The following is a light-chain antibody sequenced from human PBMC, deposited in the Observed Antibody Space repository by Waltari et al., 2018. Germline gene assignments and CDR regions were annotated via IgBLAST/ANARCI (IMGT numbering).Light chain of an antibody. V-gene: IGLV1-51*02. J-gene: IGLJ2*01. CDR3: GTWDSSLSAVV. CDR2: ENN. CDR1: SSNIEINY. Sequence: QSVLTQPPSVSAAPGQKVTISCSGRSSNIEINYVSWYQHLPGTPPKLLIYENNVRPSGIPDRFSGSRSDTSATLGITGLQTADEADYYCGTWDSSLSAVVFGGGTKLTV.